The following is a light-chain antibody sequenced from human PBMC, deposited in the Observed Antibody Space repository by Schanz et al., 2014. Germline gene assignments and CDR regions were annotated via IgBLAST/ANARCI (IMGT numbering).Light chain of an antibody. J-gene: IGLJ2*01. Sequence: QSALTQPPSASGSPGQSITISCTGTSSDVGGYNYVSWYQQHPGKAPKLMIFEVSKRPSGVPDRFSGSKSGNTASLTVSGLQAEDEADYCCNSYGGSSNVVFGGGTQLTVL. CDR3: NSYGGSSNVV. CDR2: EVS. V-gene: IGLV2-8*01. CDR1: SSDVGGYNY.